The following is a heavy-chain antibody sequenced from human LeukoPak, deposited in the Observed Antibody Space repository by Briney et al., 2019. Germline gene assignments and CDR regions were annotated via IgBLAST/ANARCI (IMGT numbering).Heavy chain of an antibody. J-gene: IGHJ4*02. CDR3: AKDRSLVPRANYFDY. CDR2: ISGSGGST. V-gene: IGHV3-23*01. CDR1: GFTFSSYA. D-gene: IGHD3-16*01. Sequence: GGSLGLSCAASGFTFSSYAMSWVRQAPGKGLEWVSAISGSGGSTYYADSVKGRFTISRDNSKNTLYLQMNSLRAEDTAVYYCAKDRSLVPRANYFDYWGQGTLVTVSS.